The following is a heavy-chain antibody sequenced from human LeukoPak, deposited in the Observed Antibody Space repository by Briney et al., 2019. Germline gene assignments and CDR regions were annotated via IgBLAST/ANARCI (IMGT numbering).Heavy chain of an antibody. D-gene: IGHD2-2*01. CDR3: AKEVGYCSSTSCSSRYFQH. V-gene: IGHV1-2*02. CDR2: INPNSGGT. Sequence: ASVKVSCRASGYTFTGYYIHWVRQAPRQGLEWMGWINPNSGGTNYAQKFQGRVTMTGDTSISTAYMELSRLRSDDTAVYYCAKEVGYCSSTSCSSRYFQHWGQGTLVTVSS. CDR1: GYTFTGYY. J-gene: IGHJ1*01.